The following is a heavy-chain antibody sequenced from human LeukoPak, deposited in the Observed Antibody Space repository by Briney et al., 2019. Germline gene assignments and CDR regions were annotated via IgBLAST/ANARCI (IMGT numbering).Heavy chain of an antibody. D-gene: IGHD3-10*01. CDR2: INHSGST. V-gene: IGHV4-34*01. CDR1: GGSFSGYY. Sequence: MASETLSLTCAVYGGSFSGYYWSWIRQPPGKGLEWIGEINHSGSTNYNPSLKSRVTISVDPSKNQFSLKLSSVTAADTAVYYCARRLVRGVKGRGYFDYWGQGTLVTVSS. J-gene: IGHJ4*02. CDR3: ARRLVRGVKGRGYFDY.